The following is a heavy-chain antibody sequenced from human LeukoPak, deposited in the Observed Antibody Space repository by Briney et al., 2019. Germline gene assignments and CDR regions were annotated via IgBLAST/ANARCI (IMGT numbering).Heavy chain of an antibody. J-gene: IGHJ4*02. Sequence: SETLSLTCTVSGGSFSSYYWSWIRQPAGKGLEWIGRIYTSGSTNYNPSLKSRVTISVDTSKNQFSLKLSSVTAADTAVYYRARELPGTLYFDYWGQGTLVTVSS. CDR3: ARELPGTLYFDY. V-gene: IGHV4-4*07. CDR2: IYTSGST. CDR1: GGSFSSYY.